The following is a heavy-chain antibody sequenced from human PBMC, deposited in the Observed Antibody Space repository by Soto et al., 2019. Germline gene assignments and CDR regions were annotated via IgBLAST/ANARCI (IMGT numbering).Heavy chain of an antibody. Sequence: ASVNRSCQASGYTFTSNHMDCVRQAPRQGLEWMGFINVATDNARYSRKFQGRVILKRDTSASTIHMGLSGLTTEDTAVYYCDRDGNFASLAAMDYWGQGTAVTVSS. CDR2: INVATDNA. J-gene: IGHJ4*02. V-gene: IGHV1-3*01. CDR1: GYTFTSNH. CDR3: DRDGNFASLAAMDY. D-gene: IGHD3-16*02.